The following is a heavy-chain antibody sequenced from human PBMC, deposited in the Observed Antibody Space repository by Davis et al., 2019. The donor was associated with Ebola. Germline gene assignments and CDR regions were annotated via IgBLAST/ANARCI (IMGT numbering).Heavy chain of an antibody. Sequence: GGSLRLSCAASGFSFSLYSMNWVRQAPGKGLEWVSSISTRSTYIYYADSVKGRFTISRDDAKNSLHLQMNSLRVEDTAVYYCATLNWFDPWGQGTLVTVSS. CDR3: ATLNWFDP. J-gene: IGHJ5*02. CDR1: GFSFSLYS. V-gene: IGHV3-21*01. CDR2: ISTRSTYI.